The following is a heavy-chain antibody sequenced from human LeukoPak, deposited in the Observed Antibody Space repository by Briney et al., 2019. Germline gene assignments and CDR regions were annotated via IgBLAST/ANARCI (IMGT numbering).Heavy chain of an antibody. CDR3: ARGHFSMVRGVIRNWFDP. V-gene: IGHV3-48*04. CDR1: GFTFSSFG. J-gene: IGHJ5*02. D-gene: IGHD3-10*01. Sequence: GGTLRLSCAASGFTFSSFGMSWVRPAPGKGLEWVSYISSSGSTIYYADSVKGRFTISRDNAKNSLYLQMNSLRAEDTAVYYCARGHFSMVRGVIRNWFDPWGQGTLVTVSS. CDR2: ISSSGSTI.